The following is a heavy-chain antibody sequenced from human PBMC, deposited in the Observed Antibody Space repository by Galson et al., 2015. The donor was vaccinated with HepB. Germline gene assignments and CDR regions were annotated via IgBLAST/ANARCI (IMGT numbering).Heavy chain of an antibody. D-gene: IGHD2-21*02. CDR3: ARDQAYCGGDCNWYFDL. J-gene: IGHJ2*01. Sequence: SVKVSCKASGGTFSSYAISWVRQAPGQGLEWMGGIIPIFGTANYAQKFQGRVTITADESTNTAYMELSSLRSEDTAVYYCARDQAYCGGDCNWYFDLWGRGTLVTVSS. CDR2: IIPIFGTA. V-gene: IGHV1-69*13. CDR1: GGTFSSYA.